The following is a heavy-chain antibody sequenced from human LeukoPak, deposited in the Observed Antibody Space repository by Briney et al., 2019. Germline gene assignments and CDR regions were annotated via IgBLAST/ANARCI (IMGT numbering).Heavy chain of an antibody. CDR3: GMSDGPLSYGMDV. CDR1: GGSISSGGYS. Sequence: PSETLSLTCAVSGGSISSGGYSWSWIRQPPGKGLEWIGYIYYSGSTNYNPSLKSRVTISVDTSKNQFSLKLSSVTAADTAVYYCGMSDGPLSYGMDVWGQGTTVTVSS. V-gene: IGHV4-61*08. D-gene: IGHD4-17*01. CDR2: IYYSGST. J-gene: IGHJ6*02.